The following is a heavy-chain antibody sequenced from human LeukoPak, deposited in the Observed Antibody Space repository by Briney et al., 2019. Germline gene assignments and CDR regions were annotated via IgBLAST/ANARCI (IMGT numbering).Heavy chain of an antibody. D-gene: IGHD6-6*01. J-gene: IGHJ4*02. CDR3: ARGRPNFDY. V-gene: IGHV4-61*01. Sequence: PSETLSLTCTVSGGSINSGSYYWSWIRQPPGKGLEWIGYIYYSGSTNYNPSLKSRVTISVDTSKNQFSLKLSSVTAADTAVYYCARGRPNFDYWGQGTLVTVSS. CDR1: GGSINSGSYY. CDR2: IYYSGST.